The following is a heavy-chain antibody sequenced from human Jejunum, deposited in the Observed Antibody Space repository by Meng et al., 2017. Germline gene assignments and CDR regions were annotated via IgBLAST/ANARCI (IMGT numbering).Heavy chain of an antibody. V-gene: IGHV1-2*04. J-gene: IGHJ4*02. CDR1: GYTFSDHY. CDR3: ARDAGSFLDYYFDS. D-gene: IGHD1-1*01. CDR2: TNPDTGGT. Sequence: QVQLVQSGAEGKKSGASVKVSCKASGYTFSDHYIHWVRQAPGQGLEWMGWTNPDTGGTNYAQKFQGWVTMTRDTSISTAYMELRRLRSDDTAVYYCARDAGSFLDYYFDSWGQGTLVTVSS.